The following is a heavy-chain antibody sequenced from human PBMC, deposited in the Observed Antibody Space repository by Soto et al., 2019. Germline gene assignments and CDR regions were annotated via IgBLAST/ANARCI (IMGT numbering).Heavy chain of an antibody. J-gene: IGHJ6*02. CDR1: GSTFSSYA. CDR3: AKEASSSRPFGLDA. Sequence: GGSLRLSCTTSGSTFSSYAMSWVRQAPGKGLEWVSTISAGGGFTYYADSVKGRFTISRGNSNNALFLQMNSLRAEDTAVYYCAKEASSSRPFGLDAWGQGTTVTVSS. CDR2: ISAGGGFT. V-gene: IGHV3-23*01. D-gene: IGHD6-6*01.